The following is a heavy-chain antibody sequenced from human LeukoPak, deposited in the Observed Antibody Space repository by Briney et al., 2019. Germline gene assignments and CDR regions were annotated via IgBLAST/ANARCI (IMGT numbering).Heavy chain of an antibody. CDR2: INPSGGST. CDR1: GYTFTSYY. J-gene: IGHJ4*02. CDR3: ARASGPRRWLQSIWYFDY. Sequence: GASVKVSCKASGYTFTSYYMHWVRQAPGQGLEWMGIINPSGGSTSYAQKFQGRVTMTRDTSTSTVYMELSSLRSEDTAVYYCARASGPRRWLQSIWYFDYWGQGTLVTVSS. D-gene: IGHD5-24*01. V-gene: IGHV1-46*01.